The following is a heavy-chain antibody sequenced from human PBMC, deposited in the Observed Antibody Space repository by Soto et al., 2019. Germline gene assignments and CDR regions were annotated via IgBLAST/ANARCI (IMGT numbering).Heavy chain of an antibody. D-gene: IGHD6-19*01. CDR1: GFTFSSYG. Sequence: QVQLVESGGGVVQPGRSLRLSCAASGFTFSSYGMHWVRQAPGKGLEWVAVISYDGSNKYYADSVKGRFTISRDNSKNTLYLQRNSLRAEDTAVYYCAKDPGGAIAVAGTIDYWGQGTLVTVSS. J-gene: IGHJ4*02. V-gene: IGHV3-30*18. CDR2: ISYDGSNK. CDR3: AKDPGGAIAVAGTIDY.